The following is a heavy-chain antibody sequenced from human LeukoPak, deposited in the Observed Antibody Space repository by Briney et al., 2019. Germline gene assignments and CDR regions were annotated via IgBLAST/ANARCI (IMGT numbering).Heavy chain of an antibody. CDR3: ARSDVVPAARGAFDI. CDR2: IYTSGST. Sequence: PSETLSLTCTVSGGSISSGSYYWNWIRQPAGKGLEWIGRIYTSGSTNFNPSLKSRVTISVDTSKNQFSLKLSSVTAADTAVYYCARSDVVPAARGAFDIWGQGTMVTVSS. CDR1: GGSISSGSYY. D-gene: IGHD2-2*01. J-gene: IGHJ3*02. V-gene: IGHV4-61*02.